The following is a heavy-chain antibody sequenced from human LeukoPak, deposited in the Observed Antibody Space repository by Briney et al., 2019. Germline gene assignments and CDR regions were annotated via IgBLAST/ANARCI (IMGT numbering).Heavy chain of an antibody. D-gene: IGHD4-17*01. CDR2: IHHNGNT. V-gene: IGHV4-30-2*01. Sequence: SETLSLTCTVSTGSITSGGYSWNWIRRAPGKGLEWIGYIHHNGNTYSNPSLKSRATMSLDTSKNQFSLKLSSVTAADTAIYYCARDDGDYAYYFDSWGQGALVTVSS. J-gene: IGHJ4*02. CDR1: TGSITSGGYS. CDR3: ARDDGDYAYYFDS.